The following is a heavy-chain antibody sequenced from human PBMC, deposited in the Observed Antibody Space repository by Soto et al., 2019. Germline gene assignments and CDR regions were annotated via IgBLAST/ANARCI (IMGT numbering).Heavy chain of an antibody. Sequence: QIQLVQSGADVKKPGASMKVSCKASGYTFKNYGIHWVRQAPGQTLEWMGWINGGNGDRKYSQMSQGRVTITTDTSANTASIHFHSLTSDDTAVYYCARDRVPSWYLNALDIWGQETLLIVSS. CDR2: INGGNGDR. V-gene: IGHV1-3*01. J-gene: IGHJ3*02. CDR3: ARDRVPSWYLNALDI. D-gene: IGHD6-13*01. CDR1: GYTFKNYG.